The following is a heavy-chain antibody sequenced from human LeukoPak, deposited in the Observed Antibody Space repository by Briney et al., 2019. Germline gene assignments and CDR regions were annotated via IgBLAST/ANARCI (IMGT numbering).Heavy chain of an antibody. V-gene: IGHV5-51*01. D-gene: IGHD5-24*01. Sequence: GESLQISCQSSGYSFTHYWIGWVRQMPGKGLEWMGIIYPDDSDTRYNPSFQGLVTISADKSINTAYLQWGSLKASDTAIYYCARTKMSTALTFDYWGQGTLVTVSS. CDR3: ARTKMSTALTFDY. J-gene: IGHJ4*02. CDR1: GYSFTHYW. CDR2: IYPDDSDT.